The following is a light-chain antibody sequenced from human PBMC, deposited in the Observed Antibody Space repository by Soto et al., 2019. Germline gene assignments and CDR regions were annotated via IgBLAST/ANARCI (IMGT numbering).Light chain of an antibody. CDR2: DVT. Sequence: QSALTQPRSVSGSPGQSVTISCTGTSSDVGGYNYVSWYQQHPGKAPRLVIYDVTNRPSGISDRFSGSKSGNTASLTISGLLADDEADYYCTSYTSTSTYVFGTGTKVTVL. V-gene: IGLV2-14*01. CDR1: SSDVGGYNY. CDR3: TSYTSTSTYV. J-gene: IGLJ1*01.